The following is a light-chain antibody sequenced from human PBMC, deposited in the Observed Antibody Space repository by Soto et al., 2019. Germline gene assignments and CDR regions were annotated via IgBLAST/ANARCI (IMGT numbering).Light chain of an antibody. CDR1: PSVSNS. V-gene: IGKV3-11*01. Sequence: ESVLTQSPATLSLSPGERATLSCRASPSVSNSLAWYQHKPGQAPRLLIYDASNRATGVPTRFSGSGSGTDFTLTISSLEPEDFAVYYCQQRRSWPPTITFGQGTRLEI. CDR2: DAS. CDR3: QQRRSWPPTIT. J-gene: IGKJ5*01.